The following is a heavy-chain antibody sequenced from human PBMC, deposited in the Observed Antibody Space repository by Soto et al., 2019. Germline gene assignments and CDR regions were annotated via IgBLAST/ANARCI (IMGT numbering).Heavy chain of an antibody. CDR2: IYYSGST. Sequence: ASETLSLTCTVSGGSISSGGYYWSWIRQHPGKGLEWIGYIYYSGSTYYNPSLKSRVTISLDTSKNHFSLKLSSVTPADTAVYYCARDRYYGSGTYYNFYSGMDVWGQGTTVTVSS. J-gene: IGHJ6*02. V-gene: IGHV4-30-4*08. CDR1: GGSISSGGYY. D-gene: IGHD3-10*01. CDR3: ARDRYYGSGTYYNFYSGMDV.